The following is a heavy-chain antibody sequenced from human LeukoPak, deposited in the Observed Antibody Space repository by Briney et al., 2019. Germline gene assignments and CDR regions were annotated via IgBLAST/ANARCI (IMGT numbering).Heavy chain of an antibody. J-gene: IGHJ4*02. D-gene: IGHD5-18*01. CDR2: ISAGAGST. CDR3: VKDQRAYTYGDFDS. CDR1: GFTFSSFA. Sequence: PGGSLRVSCAASGFTFSSFAMNWVRQAPGRGLEWVSSISAGAGSTSYADSVRGRFTISRDNSKNTLYLQMNGLRGEDTALYFCVKDQRAYTYGDFDSWGQGTQVTVSS. V-gene: IGHV3-23*01.